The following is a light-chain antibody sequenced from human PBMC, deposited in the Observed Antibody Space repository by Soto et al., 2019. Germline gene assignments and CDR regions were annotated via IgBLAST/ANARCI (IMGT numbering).Light chain of an antibody. J-gene: IGKJ1*01. CDR3: HHYGDSPIT. V-gene: IGKV3-20*01. CDR1: QSVRYNF. Sequence: EIVLTQSPGTLSLSPGESATLSCRASQSVRYNFLAWYQHKPGQAPRLLMYGASSRATGIPDRFSGSGSGTDFTLTINRLEPEDFTVYYCHHYGDSPITFGQGTKVDIK. CDR2: GAS.